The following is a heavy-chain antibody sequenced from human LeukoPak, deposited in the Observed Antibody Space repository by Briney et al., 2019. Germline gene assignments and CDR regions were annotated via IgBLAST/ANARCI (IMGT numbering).Heavy chain of an antibody. CDR2: IWYDGSNK. J-gene: IGHJ6*02. CDR3: ARAPYYYDSRRYYYYYYGMDV. D-gene: IGHD3-22*01. V-gene: IGHV3-33*08. Sequence: GGSLRLSCAASGLTVITYGMHWVRQAPGKGLEWVAVIWYDGSNKYYADSVKGRFTISRDNSKNTLYLQMNSLRAEDTAVYYCARAPYYYDSRRYYYYYYGMDVWGQGTTVTVSS. CDR1: GLTVITYG.